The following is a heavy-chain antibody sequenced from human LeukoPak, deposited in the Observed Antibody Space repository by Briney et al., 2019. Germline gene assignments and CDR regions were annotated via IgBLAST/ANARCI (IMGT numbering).Heavy chain of an antibody. CDR2: IWYDGSNK. CDR1: GFTFSSYG. V-gene: IGHV3-33*01. CDR3: ARDLGSYDYVWGSYRYLNVRDY. D-gene: IGHD3-16*02. J-gene: IGHJ4*02. Sequence: GGSLRLSCAASGFTFSSYGMHWVRQAPGKGLEWVAVIWYDGSNKYYADSVKGRFTISRDNSKNTLYLQMNSLRAEDTAVYYCARDLGSYDYVWGSYRYLNVRDYWGQGTLVTVSS.